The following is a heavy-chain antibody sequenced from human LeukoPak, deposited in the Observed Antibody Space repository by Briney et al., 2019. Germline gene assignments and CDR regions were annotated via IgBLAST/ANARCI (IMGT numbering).Heavy chain of an antibody. D-gene: IGHD2-15*01. Sequence: GGSLRLSCAASGVTVIGTYMSWVRQAPGKGLEWVSVIYRGGTTYYADSVRGRFTISRDTSKNTLYLQMNSLRAEDTAVYYCASRHCSGGGCYFAGADPFDYWGQGTLVTVSS. CDR3: ASRHCSGGGCYFAGADPFDY. CDR2: IYRGGTT. CDR1: GVTVIGTY. V-gene: IGHV3-53*01. J-gene: IGHJ4*02.